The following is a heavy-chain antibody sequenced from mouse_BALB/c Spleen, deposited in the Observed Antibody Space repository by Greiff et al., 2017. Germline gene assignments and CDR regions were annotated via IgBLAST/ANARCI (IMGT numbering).Heavy chain of an antibody. CDR1: GYTFTEYI. Sequence: VQLQQSGAELVKPGASVKLSCKASGYTFTEYIIHWVKQRSGQGLEWIGWFYPGSGSIKYNEKFKDKATLTADKSSSTVYMELSRLTSEDSAVYFCARHEERVYRYDGAWFAYWGQGTLVTVSA. CDR2: FYPGSGSI. CDR3: ARHEERVYRYDGAWFAY. D-gene: IGHD2-14*01. V-gene: IGHV1-62-2*01. J-gene: IGHJ3*01.